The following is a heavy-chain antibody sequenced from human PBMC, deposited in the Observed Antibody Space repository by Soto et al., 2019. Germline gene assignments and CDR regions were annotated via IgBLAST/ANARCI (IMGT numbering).Heavy chain of an antibody. D-gene: IGHD3-3*01. Sequence: SETLSLTCTVSGGDISTYYWTWIRQPPGKGLEWIGYVYHTGRTSYNPSLKSRVSISMDTSKNQFSLNLDSVTAADTAVYFCARDFAYFDSWGQGTLVTVSS. J-gene: IGHJ4*02. CDR3: ARDFAYFDS. CDR2: VYHTGRT. V-gene: IGHV4-59*01. CDR1: GGDISTYY.